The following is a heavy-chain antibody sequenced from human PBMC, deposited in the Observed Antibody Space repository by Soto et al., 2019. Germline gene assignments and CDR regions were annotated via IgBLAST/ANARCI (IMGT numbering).Heavy chain of an antibody. CDR2: INSNTRYI. V-gene: IGHV3-21*01. CDR1: GITFSSYS. J-gene: IGHJ4*02. D-gene: IGHD6-6*01. Sequence: EVQLVESGGGLVKPGGSLRLSCAASGITFSSYSMNWVRQAPGKGLEWVSYINSNTRYIYYADSVKGRFTISRDNAKNSLYLHMNSLRAEDTAVYYCATTEGTARPLDNWGQGTLVTFSS. CDR3: ATTEGTARPLDN.